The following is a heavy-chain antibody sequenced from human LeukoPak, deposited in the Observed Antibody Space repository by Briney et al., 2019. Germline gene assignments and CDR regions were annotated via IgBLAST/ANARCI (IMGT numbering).Heavy chain of an antibody. V-gene: IGHV3-15*01. Sequence: GGSLRLSCAASGFTFSNACMSWVRQAPGKGLEWVGHIKSKADGGTTDFAAPVKGRFTISRDDSKNTLFLQMNSLKTEDTAVYYCTTGTWIQLWLADYWGQGTLVTVSP. CDR2: IKSKADGGTT. CDR1: GFTFSNAC. J-gene: IGHJ4*02. CDR3: TTGTWIQLWLADY. D-gene: IGHD5-18*01.